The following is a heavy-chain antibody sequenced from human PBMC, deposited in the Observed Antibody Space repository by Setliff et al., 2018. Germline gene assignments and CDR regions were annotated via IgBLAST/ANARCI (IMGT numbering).Heavy chain of an antibody. CDR2: IKSKTDGGPT. CDR1: GVTVSDAW. V-gene: IGHV3-15*01. CDR3: VKLVPQAISSDP. J-gene: IGHJ5*02. Sequence: GGSLRLSCAASGVTVSDAWMGWVRQTPGEGLDWVGRIKSKTDGGPTDYAAPVKGRFTISRDDSKNTLYLQVNSLKTEDTAIYYCVKLVPQAISSDPWGQGTLVTVSS. D-gene: IGHD3-10*01.